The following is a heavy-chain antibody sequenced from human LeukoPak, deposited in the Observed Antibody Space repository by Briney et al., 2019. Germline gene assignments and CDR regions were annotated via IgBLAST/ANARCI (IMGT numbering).Heavy chain of an antibody. CDR3: ARDVIASSGWYYFDY. V-gene: IGHV1-2*02. D-gene: IGHD6-19*01. Sequence: ASVKVSCKASGYTFTGYNIHWVRQVPGQGPEWMGWINPNSGGTNYAHKFQGRVTMTRDTTISTAYMELSRLRSDDTAVYYCARDVIASSGWYYFDYWGQGTLVTVSS. CDR1: GYTFTGYN. J-gene: IGHJ4*02. CDR2: INPNSGGT.